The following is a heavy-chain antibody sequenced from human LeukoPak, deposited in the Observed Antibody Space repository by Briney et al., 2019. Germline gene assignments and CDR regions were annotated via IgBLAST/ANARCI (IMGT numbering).Heavy chain of an antibody. CDR3: ARDRNYFEALHRSY. V-gene: IGHV3-23*01. CDR1: GFTFSSYA. D-gene: IGHD3-10*01. Sequence: PGGSLRLSCAASGFTFSSYAMSWVRQAPGKGLEWVSSVTGNGDNTFHADSVKGRFTISRDNSKKMLYLQINSLRAEDTAVYYCARDRNYFEALHRSYWGQGTLVTVSS. J-gene: IGHJ4*02. CDR2: VTGNGDNT.